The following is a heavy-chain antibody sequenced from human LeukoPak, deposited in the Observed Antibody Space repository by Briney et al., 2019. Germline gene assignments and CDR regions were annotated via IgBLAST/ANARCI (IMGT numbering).Heavy chain of an antibody. D-gene: IGHD1-26*01. J-gene: IGHJ6*03. V-gene: IGHV1-69*13. CDR1: GATFSSYA. CDR3: ASCVYRLVEDYYYYMDV. CDR2: IIPIFGTA. Sequence: SVKLSCKASGATFSSYAISRVRHAPGQGLEWMGGIIPIFGTAYYDQTFQGRVRITADESTTTDYMELRRLRPKAKATYYYASCVYRLVEDYYYYMDVWGKGTTVSISS.